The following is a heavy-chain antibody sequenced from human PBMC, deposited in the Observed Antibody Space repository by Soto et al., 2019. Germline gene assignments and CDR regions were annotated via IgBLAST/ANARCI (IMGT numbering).Heavy chain of an antibody. CDR3: ARDRSRRAAAGADYYYYGMDV. Sequence: QVQLVQSGAEVKKPGASVKVSCKASGYTFTSYYMHWVRQAPGQGLEWMGIINPSGGSTSYAQKFQGRVTMTRDTSTSTVYMELSSLRSEDTAVYYCARDRSRRAAAGADYYYYGMDVWGQGTTVTVSS. CDR1: GYTFTSYY. J-gene: IGHJ6*02. V-gene: IGHV1-46*01. D-gene: IGHD6-13*01. CDR2: INPSGGST.